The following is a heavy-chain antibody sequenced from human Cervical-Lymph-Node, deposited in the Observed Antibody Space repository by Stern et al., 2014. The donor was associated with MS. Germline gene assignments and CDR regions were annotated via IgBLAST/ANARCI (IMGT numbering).Heavy chain of an antibody. J-gene: IGHJ4*02. CDR3: AKAKAPIVVVPAAPGDY. D-gene: IGHD2-2*01. CDR1: GFTFSSYG. Sequence: VQLVESGGGVVQPGRSLRLSCAASGFTFSSYGMHWVRQAPGKGLEWVAVISSDGSNKYYADSVKGRFTISRDNSKNTLYLQMNSLRAEDTAVYYCAKAKAPIVVVPAAPGDYWGQGTLVTVSS. V-gene: IGHV3-30*18. CDR2: ISSDGSNK.